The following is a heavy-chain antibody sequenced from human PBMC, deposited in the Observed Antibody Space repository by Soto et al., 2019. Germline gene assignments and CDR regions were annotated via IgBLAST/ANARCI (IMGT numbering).Heavy chain of an antibody. V-gene: IGHV3-23*01. J-gene: IGHJ6*02. D-gene: IGHD6-19*01. CDR1: GFTFSSYP. Sequence: EVQLSESGGGLVQPGGSLRLSCAASGFTFSSYPMSWVRQAPGKGLEWVSSISGSGDSTYYADAVKGRLTISRDNSKNTLYLRMNSLRVEDTAVYYCAKTNGAVAGTWPARYYYGLDVWGQGTAVSVSS. CDR2: ISGSGDST. CDR3: AKTNGAVAGTWPARYYYGLDV.